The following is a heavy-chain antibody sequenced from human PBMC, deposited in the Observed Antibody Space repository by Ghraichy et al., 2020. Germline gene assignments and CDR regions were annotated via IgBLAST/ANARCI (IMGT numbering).Heavy chain of an antibody. CDR2: IYHSGST. CDR1: GGSISSYY. CDR3: ARGGKYYEGSDYLHRPGNRFDP. D-gene: IGHD3-22*01. Sequence: SETLSLTCIVSGGSISSYYWNWIRQSPGKGLEWIGYIYHSGSTNYNPSLKSRVTISVDTSKNQFSLKVISVTAADTAVYYCARGGKYYEGSDYLHRPGNRFDPYGQGTLVTVSS. V-gene: IGHV4-59*01. J-gene: IGHJ5*02.